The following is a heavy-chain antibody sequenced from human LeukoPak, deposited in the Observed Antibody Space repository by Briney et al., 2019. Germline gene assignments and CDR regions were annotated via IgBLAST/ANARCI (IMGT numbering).Heavy chain of an antibody. CDR2: IYSGGST. CDR1: GFTVSSNY. D-gene: IGHD3-22*01. Sequence: PGGSLRLSCAASGFTVSSNYMSWVRQAPGKGLEWVSVIYSGGSTYYADSVKGRYTISRDNSKNTLYLQMNSLRAEDTAVYYCARDRVTYYYDSSGYHDAFDIWGQGTMVTVSS. V-gene: IGHV3-66*01. CDR3: ARDRVTYYYDSSGYHDAFDI. J-gene: IGHJ3*02.